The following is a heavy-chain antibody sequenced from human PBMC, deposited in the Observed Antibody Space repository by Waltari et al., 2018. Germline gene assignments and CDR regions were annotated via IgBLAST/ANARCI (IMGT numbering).Heavy chain of an antibody. CDR2: VGRSCTT. J-gene: IGHJ6*03. D-gene: IGHD2-21*01. CDR1: GVTIGINDYY. CDR3: ARHGVLGDFKLYYFVDA. Sequence: QLQLRESGPGLVKPSETLSLTCTVSGVTIGINDYYWAWIRQTPGKGLEWIGNVGRSCTTKYHSSFSSRLNVSVDTSKNQFSLILTAVTAADTAVYYCARHGVLGDFKLYYFVDAWGKGTTVTVSS. V-gene: IGHV4-39*07.